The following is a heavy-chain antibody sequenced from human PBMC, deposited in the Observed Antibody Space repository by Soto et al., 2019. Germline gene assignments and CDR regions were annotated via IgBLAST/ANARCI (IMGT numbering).Heavy chain of an antibody. J-gene: IGHJ5*02. CDR2: IYPTGST. Sequence: QVQLQESGPGLVKPSETLSLSCTVSGGSFSSYYCNWVRKSAGKGLEWIGRIYPTGSTTYNPSLKSRLTMSVDTSKNQFSLRLTSMTAADTAVYYCATGRSEVAPGAMDTWGQGTLVTVSS. CDR3: ATGRSEVAPGAMDT. CDR1: GGSFSSYY. D-gene: IGHD2-2*01. V-gene: IGHV4-4*07.